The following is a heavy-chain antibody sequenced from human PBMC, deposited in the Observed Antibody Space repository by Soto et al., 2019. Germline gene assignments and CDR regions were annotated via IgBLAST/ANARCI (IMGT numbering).Heavy chain of an antibody. CDR2: ISSTRNTI. CDR3: ARDRGCSGGICYRDLGY. Sequence: EVQLVESGGGLVQPGGSLRLSRAASGFTFSTYSMSWVRQAPGKGLEWVSYISSTRNTIYYADSVKGRFTISRDNAKNSLYLHMNSLSAEDTAVYYCARDRGCSGGICYRDLGYWGQGTLVTVSS. J-gene: IGHJ4*02. V-gene: IGHV3-48*01. D-gene: IGHD2-15*01. CDR1: GFTFSTYS.